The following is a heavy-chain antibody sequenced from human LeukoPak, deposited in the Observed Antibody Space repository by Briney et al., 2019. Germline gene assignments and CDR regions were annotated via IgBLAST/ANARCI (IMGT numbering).Heavy chain of an antibody. CDR2: IIPIFGTA. CDR1: GGTFSSYA. CDR3: AGGGIAAHLDP. D-gene: IGHD6-6*01. V-gene: IGHV1-69*05. J-gene: IGHJ5*02. Sequence: ASVKVSCKASGGTFSSYAIGWVRQAPGQGLEWMGGIIPIFGTANYAQKFQGRVTTTTDESTSTAYMELSSLRSEDTAVYYCAGGGIAAHLDPWGQGTLVTVSS.